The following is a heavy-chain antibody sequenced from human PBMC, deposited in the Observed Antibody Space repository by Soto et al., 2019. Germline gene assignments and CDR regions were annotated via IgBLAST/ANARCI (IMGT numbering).Heavy chain of an antibody. D-gene: IGHD3-16*01. V-gene: IGHV3-30*18. Sequence: QVQLVESGGGVVQPGRSLGLSYAASGLTFSSYGMHWVRQAPGKGLEWVAVISYDGSYKYYADSVKGRFTISRDNSKNTLYLQMNSLRAEDTAVYYCAKWNGGFDYWGQGTLVTVSS. J-gene: IGHJ4*02. CDR3: AKWNGGFDY. CDR2: ISYDGSYK. CDR1: GLTFSSYG.